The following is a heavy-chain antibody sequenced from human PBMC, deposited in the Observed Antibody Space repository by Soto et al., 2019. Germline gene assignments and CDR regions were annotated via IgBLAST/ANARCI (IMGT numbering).Heavy chain of an antibody. CDR1: GYTFTSYG. Sequence: GASVKISCKAPGYTFTSYGVNWVRQAPGQGLEWMGWIRSYNNSTNYAQKLQGRVTMTTDTSTNTAYMELRSLRSDDTAVYYCARHGNGDDYWGQGTLVTVPS. V-gene: IGHV1-18*01. D-gene: IGHD2-8*01. CDR3: ARHGNGDDY. J-gene: IGHJ4*02. CDR2: IRSYNNST.